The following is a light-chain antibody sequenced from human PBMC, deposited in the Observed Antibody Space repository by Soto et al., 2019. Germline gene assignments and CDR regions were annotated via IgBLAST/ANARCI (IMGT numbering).Light chain of an antibody. V-gene: IGKV1-9*01. CDR2: AAF. Sequence: DIQLTQSPSFVYASVGDRITITCRTSQDITNHLAWYQQKPGKAPNLLIYAAFTLHRGVPSRFSGSGSGADFTLTISSLQPEDLATYYYQQLNRYPLTFGGGTKVEI. CDR1: QDITNH. CDR3: QQLNRYPLT. J-gene: IGKJ4*01.